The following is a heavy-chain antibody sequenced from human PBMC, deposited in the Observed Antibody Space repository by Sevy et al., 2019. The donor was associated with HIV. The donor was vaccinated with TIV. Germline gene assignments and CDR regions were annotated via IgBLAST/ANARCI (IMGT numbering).Heavy chain of an antibody. V-gene: IGHV3-23*01. CDR2: ISGSGGST. CDR1: GLTFTSYA. Sequence: GGCLRLSCAASGLTFTSYAMNWVRQAPGKGLEWVSTISGSGGSTYYGDSVKGRFTISRDNSKNTLYLQMSSLRAEDTAVYYCAKDRYEGSGYYPEGAFDIWGQGTKVTVSS. D-gene: IGHD3-22*01. J-gene: IGHJ3*02. CDR3: AKDRYEGSGYYPEGAFDI.